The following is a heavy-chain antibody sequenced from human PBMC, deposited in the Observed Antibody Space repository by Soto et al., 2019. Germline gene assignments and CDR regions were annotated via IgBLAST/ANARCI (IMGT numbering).Heavy chain of an antibody. J-gene: IGHJ6*03. CDR2: INSSSSTI. D-gene: IGHD3-3*01. CDR3: ARCGITIFGVVIIHLRPADVYYMDV. CDR1: GFTFRSYS. V-gene: IGHV3-48*01. Sequence: GGALRISFAASGFTFRSYSKNWGPPAPGEGVGGGLYINSSSSTIYYADSVKGRFTISRDNAKNSLYLQMNSLRAEDTAVYYCARCGITIFGVVIIHLRPADVYYMDVWGKGTTVTVSS.